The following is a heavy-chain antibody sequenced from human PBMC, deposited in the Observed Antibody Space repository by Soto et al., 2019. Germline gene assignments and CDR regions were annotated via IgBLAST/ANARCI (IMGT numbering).Heavy chain of an antibody. Sequence: SETLSLTCTVSGGSISSYYWSWIRQPPGKGLEWIGYIYYSGSTNYNPSLKSRVTISVDTSKNQFSLKLSSVTAADTAVYYCARDEYSYGYVGWFDPWGEGTRGTVSS. D-gene: IGHD5-18*01. CDR3: ARDEYSYGYVGWFDP. J-gene: IGHJ5*02. CDR1: GGSISSYY. V-gene: IGHV4-59*01. CDR2: IYYSGST.